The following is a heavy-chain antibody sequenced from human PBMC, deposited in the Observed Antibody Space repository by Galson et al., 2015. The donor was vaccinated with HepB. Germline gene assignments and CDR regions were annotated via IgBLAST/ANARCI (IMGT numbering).Heavy chain of an antibody. J-gene: IGHJ4*02. V-gene: IGHV3-73*01. CDR3: TRLLGWGGSYTSGDY. Sequence: SLRLSCAASGFTFSGSAMHWVRQASGKGLEWVGRIRSKANSYATAYAASVKGRFTISRDDSKNTAYLQMNSLKTEDTAVYYCTRLLGWGGSYTSGDYWGQGTLVTVSS. CDR1: GFTFSGSA. CDR2: IRSKANSYAT. D-gene: IGHD1-26*01.